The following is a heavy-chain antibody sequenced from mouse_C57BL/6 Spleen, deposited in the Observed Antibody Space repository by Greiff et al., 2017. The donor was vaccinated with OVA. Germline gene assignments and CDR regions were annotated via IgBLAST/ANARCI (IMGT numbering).Heavy chain of an antibody. D-gene: IGHD1-1*01. CDR3: AREGLDYGSSYYFDY. CDR2: IYPGDGDT. J-gene: IGHJ2*01. CDR1: GYAFSSYW. V-gene: IGHV1-80*01. Sequence: LVESGAELVKPGASVKISCKASGYAFSSYWMNWVKQRPGKGLEWIGQIYPGDGDTKYNGKFKGKATLTADKSSSTAYMQLSSLTSEDSAFYFCAREGLDYGSSYYFDYWGQGTTLTVSS.